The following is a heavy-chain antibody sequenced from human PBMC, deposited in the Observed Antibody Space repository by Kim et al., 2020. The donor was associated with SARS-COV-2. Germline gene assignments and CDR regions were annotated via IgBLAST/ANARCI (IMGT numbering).Heavy chain of an antibody. Sequence: GGSLRLSCAASGFTFSSYGMHWVRQAPGKGLEWVAFITYDGGNIYYADSVKGRFTISRDNSKNTLYLQMNSLRLEDTAVYYCATKMDKVINADYWGQGTLGPVSA. J-gene: IGHJ4*02. D-gene: IGHD5-18*01. CDR2: ITYDGGNI. CDR1: GFTFSSYG. V-gene: IGHV3-30*03. CDR3: ATKMDKVINADY.